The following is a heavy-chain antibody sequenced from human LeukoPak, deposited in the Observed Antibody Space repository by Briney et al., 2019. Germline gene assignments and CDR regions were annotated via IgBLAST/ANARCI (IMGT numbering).Heavy chain of an antibody. J-gene: IGHJ3*02. CDR3: AADTSTRCYKCAFDI. D-gene: IGHD2-2*02. CDR1: GFTFSSYA. V-gene: IGHV3-30-3*01. CDR2: ISYDGSNK. Sequence: PGGSLRLSCAASGFTFSSYAMHWVRQAPGKGLEWVAVISYDGSNKYYADSVTGRITISRDNSKNTLYLQINSLRPEDTAVYYCAADTSTRCYKCAFDIWSRGTMVTVSS.